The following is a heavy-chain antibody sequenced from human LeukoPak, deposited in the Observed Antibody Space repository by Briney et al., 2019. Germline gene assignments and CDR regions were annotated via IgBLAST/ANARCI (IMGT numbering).Heavy chain of an antibody. Sequence: ESLQISCKGSRYSFTSYWIGWVRQMPVKALEWLGIIHPSASDPSYSPSLQGQVPISAHQSLTTANSQWRRLNPSDTAMYYCARRIGSGWYAHWGQGTLVTVSS. V-gene: IGHV5-51*01. CDR2: IHPSASDP. D-gene: IGHD6-19*01. CDR1: RYSFTSYW. J-gene: IGHJ1*01. CDR3: ARRIGSGWYAH.